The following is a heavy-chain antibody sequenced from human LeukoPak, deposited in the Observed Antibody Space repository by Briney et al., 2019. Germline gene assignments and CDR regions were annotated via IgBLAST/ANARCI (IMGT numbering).Heavy chain of an antibody. Sequence: GGSLRLSCAASGFTFSSYGMHGVRQAPGKRLEWVAVIWYDGSNKYYADSVKGRFTISRDNSKNTLYLQMNSLRAEDTAVYYCAKGSAYCGGDCYLRDAFDIWGQGTMVTVSS. CDR2: IWYDGSNK. D-gene: IGHD2-21*02. CDR3: AKGSAYCGGDCYLRDAFDI. J-gene: IGHJ3*02. V-gene: IGHV3-33*06. CDR1: GFTFSSYG.